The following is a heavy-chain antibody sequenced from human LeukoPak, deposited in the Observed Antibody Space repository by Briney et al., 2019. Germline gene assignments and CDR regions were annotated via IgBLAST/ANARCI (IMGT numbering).Heavy chain of an antibody. CDR2: IYYNGNT. J-gene: IGHJ6*02. D-gene: IGHD1-26*01. Sequence: SETLSLTCAVSGGSINSDYWWTWVRQSPGKGLEWIGYIYYNGNTNYSPSLKSRVTMSVDTSKNLFSLKVSSVTAADTAVYYCARGRSNYYGMDVWGQGTTVTVSS. V-gene: IGHV4-61*01. CDR1: GGSINSDYW. CDR3: ARGRSNYYGMDV.